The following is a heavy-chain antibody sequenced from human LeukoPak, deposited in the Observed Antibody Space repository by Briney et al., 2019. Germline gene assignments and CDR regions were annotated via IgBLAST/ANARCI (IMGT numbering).Heavy chain of an antibody. V-gene: IGHV4-4*07. CDR3: ARANYVWGSYLQNWFDP. CDR1: GGSISSYY. CDR2: IYTSGST. Sequence: PSETLSLTCTVSGGSISSYYWSWIRQPAGKGLEWIGRIYTSGSTNYNPSLKSRVTMSVDTSKNQFSLKLSSVTAADTAVYYCARANYVWGSYLQNWFDPWGQGTLVTVSP. J-gene: IGHJ5*02. D-gene: IGHD3-16*02.